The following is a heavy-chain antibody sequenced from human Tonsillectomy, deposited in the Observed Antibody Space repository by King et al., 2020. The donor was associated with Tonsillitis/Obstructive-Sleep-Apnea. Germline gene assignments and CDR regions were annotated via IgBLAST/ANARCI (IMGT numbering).Heavy chain of an antibody. D-gene: IGHD2-2*01. CDR1: GFTFSSYA. CDR2: TSYDGSNK. J-gene: IGHJ3*02. Sequence: VQLVESGGGVVQPGRSLRLSCAASGFTFSSYAMHWVRQAPGKGLEWVAVTSYDGSNKYYADSVKGRFTISRDNSKNTLYLQMNSLRAEDTAVYYCARDGDIVLVPAAHQPLVAFDIWGQGTMVTVSS. CDR3: ARDGDIVLVPAAHQPLVAFDI. V-gene: IGHV3-30*04.